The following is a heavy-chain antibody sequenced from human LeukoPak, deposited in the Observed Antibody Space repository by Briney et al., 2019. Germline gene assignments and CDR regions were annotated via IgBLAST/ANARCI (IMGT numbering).Heavy chain of an antibody. J-gene: IGHJ4*02. CDR2: SNHSGST. CDR3: ARGPTVTTTKLDY. V-gene: IGHV4-34*01. D-gene: IGHD4-17*01. Sequence: SETLSLTCAGYGGSFSGYYWSWIRQPPGKGLEGIVESNHSGSTNYNPSLKRRVTISGDTSKNQFSLKLGSVTAADTAVYYCARGPTVTTTKLDYWGQGTLVTVSS. CDR1: GGSFSGYY.